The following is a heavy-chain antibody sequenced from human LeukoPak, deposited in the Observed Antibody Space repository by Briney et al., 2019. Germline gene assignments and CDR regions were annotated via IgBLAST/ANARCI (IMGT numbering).Heavy chain of an antibody. CDR2: IYYSGST. J-gene: IGHJ3*02. D-gene: IGHD3-22*01. V-gene: IGHV4-59*01. CDR1: GGSFSTYY. CDR3: ARSDSSGYYISGAFDI. Sequence: SETLSLTCTVSGGSFSTYYWSWIRRPAGMGLEWIGYIYYSGSTNYNPSLKSRVTISVDTSKNQFSLKLSSVTAADTAVYYCARSDSSGYYISGAFDIWGQGTMVTVSS.